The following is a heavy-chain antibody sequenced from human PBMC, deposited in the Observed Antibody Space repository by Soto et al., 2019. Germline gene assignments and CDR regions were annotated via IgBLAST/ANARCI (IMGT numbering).Heavy chain of an antibody. CDR2: IIPIFGTA. V-gene: IGHV1-69*13. Sequence: GASVKVSCKASGGTFSSYAISWVRQAPGQGLEWMGGIIPIFGTANYAQKFQGRVTITADESTSTAYMELSSLRSEATAVYYCARRRVYDYVWGSYRPGAHFDYWGQGTLVTVSS. J-gene: IGHJ4*02. D-gene: IGHD3-16*01. CDR3: ARRRVYDYVWGSYRPGAHFDY. CDR1: GGTFSSYA.